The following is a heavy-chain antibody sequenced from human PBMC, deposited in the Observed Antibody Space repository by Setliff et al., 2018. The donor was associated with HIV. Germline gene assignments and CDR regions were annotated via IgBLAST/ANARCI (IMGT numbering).Heavy chain of an antibody. J-gene: IGHJ4*02. Sequence: SETLSLTCTVSGGSISSSSYYWGWIRQPPGKGLEWIGSIYYSGSTYYNPSLKSRVTISVDTSKNQFSLKLSSVTAADTALYYCARDRGILSNWLYYFDSWGQGTLVTVSS. D-gene: IGHD6-13*01. CDR3: ARDRGILSNWLYYFDS. CDR2: IYYSGST. CDR1: GGSISSSSYY. V-gene: IGHV4-39*07.